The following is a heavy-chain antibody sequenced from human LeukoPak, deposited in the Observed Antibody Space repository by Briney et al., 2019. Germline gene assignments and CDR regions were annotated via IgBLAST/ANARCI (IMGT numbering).Heavy chain of an antibody. CDR2: INHSGST. Sequence: SETLSLTCAVYGGSFSGYYWSWIRQPPGKGLEWIGEINHSGSTNYNPSLKSRVTISVDTSKNQFSLKLSSVTAADTAVYYCARLPYYYDSSDADYWGQGTLVTVSS. CDR3: ARLPYYYDSSDADY. J-gene: IGHJ4*02. CDR1: GGSFSGYY. D-gene: IGHD3-22*01. V-gene: IGHV4-34*01.